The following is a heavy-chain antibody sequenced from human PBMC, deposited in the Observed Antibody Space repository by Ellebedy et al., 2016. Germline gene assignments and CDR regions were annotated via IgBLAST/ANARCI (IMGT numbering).Heavy chain of an antibody. CDR1: GGSISSSSYY. J-gene: IGHJ3*02. V-gene: IGHV4-39*07. CDR2: IYYSGST. CDR3: ARFPMVREPSPLDAFDI. D-gene: IGHD3-10*01. Sequence: SETLSLXXTVSGGSISSSSYYWGWIRQPPGKGLEWIGSIYYSGSTYYNPSLKSRVTISVDTSKNQFSLKLSSVTAADTAVYYCARFPMVREPSPLDAFDIWGQGTMVTVSS.